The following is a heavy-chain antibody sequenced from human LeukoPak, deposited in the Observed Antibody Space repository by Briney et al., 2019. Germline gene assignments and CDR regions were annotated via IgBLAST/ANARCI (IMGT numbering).Heavy chain of an antibody. J-gene: IGHJ4*02. V-gene: IGHV4-59*08. D-gene: IGHD3-22*01. Sequence: SETLCLTCTVSGGSINTYYWSWIRQPPGKGLEWIGFIYYTGSTNYNPSLKSRVTVSVDTSKSQFSLKLSSVTAADTAVYYCARHSGSYDSRAYFNYWGQGTLVTVSS. CDR1: GGSINTYY. CDR2: IYYTGST. CDR3: ARHSGSYDSRAYFNY.